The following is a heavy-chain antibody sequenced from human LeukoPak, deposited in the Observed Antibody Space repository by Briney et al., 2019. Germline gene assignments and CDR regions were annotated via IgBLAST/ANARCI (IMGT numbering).Heavy chain of an antibody. D-gene: IGHD3-22*01. J-gene: IGHJ4*02. CDR1: GFIVSSDY. Sequence: PGGSLRLSCAVSGFIVSSDYMSWVRQAPGKGLEWVSVIYSGGNTYYADSVKGRFTISRDNSKNTLYLQMNSLRAEDTAVYYCAREMIVVVITGGTDYWGQGTLVTVSS. CDR3: AREMIVVVITGGTDY. V-gene: IGHV3-53*01. CDR2: IYSGGNT.